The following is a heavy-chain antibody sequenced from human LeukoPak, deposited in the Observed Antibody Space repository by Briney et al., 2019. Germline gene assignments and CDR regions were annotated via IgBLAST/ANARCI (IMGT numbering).Heavy chain of an antibody. Sequence: IPSETLSLTCTVSGGSIGGNSYWSWIRQPPGKGPEWIGHISNSGSTYYSPSLSSRVTISLDTSKNQFSLKLRSVTAADTAVYYCARGGASSIPLDYWGRGTLVTVSS. V-gene: IGHV4-61*01. CDR1: GGSIGGNSY. D-gene: IGHD1-26*01. CDR2: ISNSGST. J-gene: IGHJ4*02. CDR3: ARGGASSIPLDY.